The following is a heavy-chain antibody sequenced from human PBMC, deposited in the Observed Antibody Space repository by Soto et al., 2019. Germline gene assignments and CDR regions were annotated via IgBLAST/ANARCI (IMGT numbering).Heavy chain of an antibody. CDR2: IITIPGTA. Sequence: QVQLVQSGAEVKKPGSLVKVSCKASGGTFGSYAISWVRQAPGQGLEWMGGIITIPGTANYAQKFQGRVTIAADESTSTAYMELSSLRSEDTAVYYCARSQGSSTSLEIYYYYYYGMDVWGQGTTVTVSS. D-gene: IGHD2-2*01. CDR3: ARSQGSSTSLEIYYYYYYGMDV. CDR1: GGTFGSYA. V-gene: IGHV1-69*01. J-gene: IGHJ6*02.